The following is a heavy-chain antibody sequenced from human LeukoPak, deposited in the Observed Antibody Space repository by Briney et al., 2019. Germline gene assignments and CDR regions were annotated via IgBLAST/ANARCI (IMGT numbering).Heavy chain of an antibody. CDR1: GFTFSSYA. V-gene: IGHV3-23*01. CDR2: ISGSGGST. CDR3: AKAPVVVTRYFDY. D-gene: IGHD2-15*01. Sequence: PGGSLRLSCAASGFTFSSYAMSWVRQAPGKGLEWVSAISGSGGSTYYADSVKGRFTISRDNSRNTLYLQMNSLRAEDTAVYYCAKAPVVVTRYFDYWGQGTLVTVSS. J-gene: IGHJ4*02.